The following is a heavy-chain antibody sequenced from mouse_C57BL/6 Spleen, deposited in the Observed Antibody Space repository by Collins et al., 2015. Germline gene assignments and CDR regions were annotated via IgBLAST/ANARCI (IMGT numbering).Heavy chain of an antibody. J-gene: IGHJ3*01. CDR1: GYSITSGYY. D-gene: IGHD2-14*01. CDR3: ARRDYRYGWFAY. CDR2: ISYDGSN. Sequence: DVQLQESGPGLVKPSQSLSLTCSVTGYSITSGYYWNWIRQFPGNKLEWMGYISYDGSNNYNPSLKNRISITRDTSKNQFFLKLNSVTTEDTATYYCARRDYRYGWFAYWGQGTLVTVSA. V-gene: IGHV3-6*02.